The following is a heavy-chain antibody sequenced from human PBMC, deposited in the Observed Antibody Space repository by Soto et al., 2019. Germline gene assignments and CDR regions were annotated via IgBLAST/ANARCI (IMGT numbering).Heavy chain of an antibody. CDR2: IATAGDT. CDR1: GFTFSSYD. D-gene: IGHD3-10*01. J-gene: IGHJ6*02. Sequence: EVQLVESGGGLVQPGGSLRLSCAASGFTFSSYDMHWVLQTPGKGLEWVSGIATAGDTYYADSVKGRFTISRENAKNSFYLKMNSLRAEDTAVYYCARVPCDEGGFEELSYYYGLDVWGQGTTVTVSS. CDR3: ARVPCDEGGFEELSYYYGLDV. V-gene: IGHV3-13*01.